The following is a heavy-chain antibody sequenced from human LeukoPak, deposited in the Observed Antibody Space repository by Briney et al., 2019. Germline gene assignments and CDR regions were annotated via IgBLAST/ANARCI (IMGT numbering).Heavy chain of an antibody. Sequence: PGGSLRLSCAASGFTFSSYAMHWVRQAPGKGLEWVANIKQDGSEIYYVDSVKGRFTISRDNAKNSLYLQMSSLRAEDTAVYYCASGSGFLFDSWGQGTLVTVSS. J-gene: IGHJ4*02. CDR2: IKQDGSEI. V-gene: IGHV3-7*01. CDR3: ASGSGFLFDS. CDR1: GFTFSSYA. D-gene: IGHD6-19*01.